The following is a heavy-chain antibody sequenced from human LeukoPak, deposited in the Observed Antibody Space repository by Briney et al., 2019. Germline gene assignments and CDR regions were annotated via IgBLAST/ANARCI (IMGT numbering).Heavy chain of an antibody. J-gene: IGHJ4*02. V-gene: IGHV4-59*01. CDR2: IYYSGST. CDR3: ARASGPFDY. CDR1: GGSISSYY. Sequence: SETLSLTCTVSGGSISSYYWSWIRQPPGKGLEWIGYIYYSGSTNYNPSLKSRVTISVDTSKNQFSLKLSSVTAADTAVYYCARASGPFDYWGQGTLVTVSS. D-gene: IGHD3-10*01.